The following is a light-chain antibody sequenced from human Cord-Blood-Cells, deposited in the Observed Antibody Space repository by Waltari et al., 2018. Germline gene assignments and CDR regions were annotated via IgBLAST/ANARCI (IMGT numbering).Light chain of an antibody. V-gene: IGKV1-33*01. CDR1: QDISNY. Sequence: DIQMTQSPSSLSASVGDRVTIHCQASQDISNYLTWYQQKPGKAPKLLIYDASNLETGVPSRFSGSGSGTDFTFTISSLQPEDIATYYCQQYDNIPGGLFTFGPGTKVDIK. CDR2: DAS. J-gene: IGKJ3*01. CDR3: QQYDNIPGGLFT.